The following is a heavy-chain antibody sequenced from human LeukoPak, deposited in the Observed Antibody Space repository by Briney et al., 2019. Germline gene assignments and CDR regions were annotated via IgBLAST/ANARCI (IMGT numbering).Heavy chain of an antibody. V-gene: IGHV3-21*01. J-gene: IGHJ4*02. Sequence: PGGSLRLSCAASGFTFRDCSMTWVRQAPGKGLKWVSSIRGGSDFIYHADSVKGRFTVSRDNAKNSLYLQMNSLRAEDTAVYYCARDHAGIVLPAAVGAHWGQGTLVTVSS. CDR1: GFTFRDCS. CDR2: IRGGSDFI. CDR3: ARDHAGIVLPAAVGAH. D-gene: IGHD2-2*01.